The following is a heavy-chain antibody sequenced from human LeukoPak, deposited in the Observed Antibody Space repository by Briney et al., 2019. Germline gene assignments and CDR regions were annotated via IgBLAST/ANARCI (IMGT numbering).Heavy chain of an antibody. J-gene: IGHJ4*02. CDR1: GFSLNTNAVA. Sequence: ESGPTLVNPTQTLTLTCTFSGFSLNTNAVAVGRVRQPPGQALEWLTFICGNDDKRYSPPLASRLTITKDTSKNQVVLTMTDMDYVDTATYYCVHRTMVTSVGHWGQGTLVTVSS. CDR2: ICGNDDK. CDR3: VHRTMVTSVGH. V-gene: IGHV2-5*01. D-gene: IGHD4-17*01.